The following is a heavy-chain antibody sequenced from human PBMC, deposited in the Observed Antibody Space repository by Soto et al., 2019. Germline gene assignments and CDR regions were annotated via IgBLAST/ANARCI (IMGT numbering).Heavy chain of an antibody. CDR1: GLSFSGYG. D-gene: IGHD6-13*01. V-gene: IGHV4-34*01. Sequence: SETLSLTCAVYGLSFSGYGWSWIRQPPGTGLEWIGEINHSGSTNYNPSLKSRVTISVDTSKNQFSLKLSSVTAADTAVYYCARRRSGYSSSWYVTKWFDPWGQGTLVTVS. CDR2: INHSGST. CDR3: ARRRSGYSSSWYVTKWFDP. J-gene: IGHJ5*02.